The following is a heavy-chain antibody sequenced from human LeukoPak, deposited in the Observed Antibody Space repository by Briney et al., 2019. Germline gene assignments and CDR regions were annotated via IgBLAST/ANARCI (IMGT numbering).Heavy chain of an antibody. D-gene: IGHD4-23*01. J-gene: IGHJ4*02. V-gene: IGHV1-69*13. CDR1: GGTFSSYA. Sequence: SVKVSCKPSGGTFSSYAISWVRQAPGQGLEWMGGIIPIFGTANYAQKFQGRVTITADESTSTAYMELSSLRSEDTAVYYCATSDYGGNSGYFDYWGQGTLVTVSS. CDR2: IIPIFGTA. CDR3: ATSDYGGNSGYFDY.